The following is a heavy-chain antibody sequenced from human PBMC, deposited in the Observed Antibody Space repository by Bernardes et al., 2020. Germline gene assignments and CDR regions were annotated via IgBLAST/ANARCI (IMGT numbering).Heavy chain of an antibody. J-gene: IGHJ3*01. Sequence: TLSLTCSVSGGSIGSDFYYWAWLRHFPGKGLEWIGTFYYTGDTYYNPSLQSRVTMSVDMSKTQFSLSLTSVTASDTAVYYCATDSTGTWAFDVWGQGTMVTVSS. D-gene: IGHD1-1*01. CDR2: FYYTGDT. V-gene: IGHV4-39*01. CDR3: ATDSTGTWAFDV. CDR1: GGSIGSDFYY.